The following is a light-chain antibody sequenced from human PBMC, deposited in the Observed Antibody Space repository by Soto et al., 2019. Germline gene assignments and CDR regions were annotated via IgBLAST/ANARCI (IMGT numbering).Light chain of an antibody. CDR3: QQYSDLPMT. V-gene: IGKV3-20*01. J-gene: IGKJ5*01. Sequence: LVLPPSTGTMSLSPVSMSPMYCLCSHTVSIRFLAWYQQKPGQAPRLLIYGASTRATGIPARFSGSASGTDFTLTISRLEPEDFAVYFCQQYSDLPMTFGKGTQLEIK. CDR1: HTVSIRF. CDR2: GAS.